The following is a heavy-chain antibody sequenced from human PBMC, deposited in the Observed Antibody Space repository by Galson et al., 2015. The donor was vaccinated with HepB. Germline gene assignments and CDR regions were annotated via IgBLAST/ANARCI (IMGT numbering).Heavy chain of an antibody. V-gene: IGHV3-33*01. CDR2: IWYDGSNK. J-gene: IGHJ4*02. CDR1: GFTFSTYG. Sequence: SLRLSCAASGFTFSTYGMHWVRQAPGKGLEWVAVIWYDGSNKYYADSVKGRFTISRDNSKNTLYLQMNSLRVEDTAVYYCARELGYCTNGVCYGAGGHFDYWGQGTLVTVSS. D-gene: IGHD2-8*01. CDR3: ARELGYCTNGVCYGAGGHFDY.